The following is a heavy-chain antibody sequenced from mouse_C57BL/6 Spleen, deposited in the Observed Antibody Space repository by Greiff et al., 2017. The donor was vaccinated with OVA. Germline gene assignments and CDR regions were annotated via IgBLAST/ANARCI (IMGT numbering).Heavy chain of an antibody. CDR1: GYTFTDYY. D-gene: IGHD3-2*02. V-gene: IGHV1-26*01. CDR3: ASGTAQAY. Sequence: VQLQQSGPELVKPGASVKISCKASGYTFTDYYMNWVKQSHGKSLEWIGDINPNNGGTSYNQKFKGKATLTVDKSSSTAYMELRSLTSEDSAVYYCASGTAQAYWGQGTLVTVSA. CDR2: INPNNGGT. J-gene: IGHJ3*01.